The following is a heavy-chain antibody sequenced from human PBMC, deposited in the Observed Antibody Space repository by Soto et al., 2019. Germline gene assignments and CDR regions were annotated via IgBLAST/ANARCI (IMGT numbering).Heavy chain of an antibody. Sequence: QVKVVESGGGVVQPGGSLRISCTASGFSCSRYGMHWLRQAPGRGLEWVAIITNEGNRKLHRDPVKGRFTISKDNSKNTMYLDMNTLRALYTAMFYCAKEIYNGGHHLGADYWGQGTLVTVSS. CDR3: AKEIYNGGHHLGADY. CDR1: GFSCSRYG. CDR2: ITNEGNRK. D-gene: IGHD2-8*01. J-gene: IGHJ4*02. V-gene: IGHV3-30*18.